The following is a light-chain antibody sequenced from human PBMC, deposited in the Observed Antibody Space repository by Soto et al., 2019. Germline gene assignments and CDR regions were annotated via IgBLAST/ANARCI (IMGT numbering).Light chain of an antibody. V-gene: IGLV1-40*01. CDR2: GNS. Sequence: QSVLTQPPSVSGAPGQRVTISCTGSSSNIGAGYDVHWYQQLPGTAPKILIYGNSNRPSGVPDRFSGSKSGTSASLAITGLQAEDEADYYCQSYDRSLSGSWVFGGGTKLTVL. J-gene: IGLJ3*02. CDR1: SSNIGAGYD. CDR3: QSYDRSLSGSWV.